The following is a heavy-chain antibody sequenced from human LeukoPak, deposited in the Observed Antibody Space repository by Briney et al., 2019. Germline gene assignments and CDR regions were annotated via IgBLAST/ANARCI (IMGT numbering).Heavy chain of an antibody. CDR1: GFSVRGHY. Sequence: GGSLRLSCAASGFSVRGHYMGWVRQAPQKGLEYVSVLDSGGATHYADSVKGRFSISRDNFRNTLSLQMNSLRVDDTAVYYCAKGNRWVVRGVIPPPDRNYYHDMDVWGKGTTVTVSS. CDR2: LDSGGAT. CDR3: AKGNRWVVRGVIPPPDRNYYHDMDV. V-gene: IGHV3-53*01. J-gene: IGHJ6*03. D-gene: IGHD3-10*01.